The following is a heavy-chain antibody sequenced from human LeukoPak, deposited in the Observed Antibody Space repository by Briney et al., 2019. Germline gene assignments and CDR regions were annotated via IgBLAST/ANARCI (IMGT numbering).Heavy chain of an antibody. D-gene: IGHD5-12*01. V-gene: IGHV1-2*02. CDR3: TRDHGSGSDFDY. Sequence: ASVKVSCKASGYTFTGYYMHWVRQAPGQGLEWMGWINPNSGGTNYAQKFQGRVTMTRDTSISTAYMELSRLRSDDTAVYYCTRDHGSGSDFDYWGQGTLVTVSS. CDR1: GYTFTGYY. CDR2: INPNSGGT. J-gene: IGHJ4*02.